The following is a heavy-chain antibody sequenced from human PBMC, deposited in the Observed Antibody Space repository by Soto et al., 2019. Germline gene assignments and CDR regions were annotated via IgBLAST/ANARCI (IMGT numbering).Heavy chain of an antibody. Sequence: ASVKVSCKASGGTFSSYTISWVRQAPGQGLEWMGRIIPILGIANYAQKFQGRVTITADKSTSTAYMELSSLRSEDTAVYYCARSRLPVVAATPGLDYFDYWGQGTLVTVSS. CDR2: IIPILGIA. D-gene: IGHD2-15*01. J-gene: IGHJ4*02. CDR1: GGTFSSYT. CDR3: ARSRLPVVAATPGLDYFDY. V-gene: IGHV1-69*02.